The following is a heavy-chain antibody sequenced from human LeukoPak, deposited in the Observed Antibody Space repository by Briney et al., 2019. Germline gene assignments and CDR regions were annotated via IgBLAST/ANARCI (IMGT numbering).Heavy chain of an antibody. CDR3: ARDNGVVAFDY. J-gene: IGHJ4*02. V-gene: IGHV4-59*01. Sequence: SETLSLTCTVSGDSISSYYWSWIRQPPGKGLEWIGYIYYSGSTNYNPSLKSRVTISVDTSKNQFSLKLSSVTAADTAVYYCARDNGVVAFDYWGQGTLVTVSS. D-gene: IGHD3-3*01. CDR2: IYYSGST. CDR1: GDSISSYY.